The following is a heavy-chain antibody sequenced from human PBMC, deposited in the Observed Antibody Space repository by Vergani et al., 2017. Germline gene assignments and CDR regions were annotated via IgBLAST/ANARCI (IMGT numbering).Heavy chain of an antibody. J-gene: IGHJ6*02. V-gene: IGHV1-69*08. CDR1: GATFRSNT. CDR2: IIPVLGKT. D-gene: IGHD2-21*02. Sequence: QVQLMQSGAEVKKPGSSVKVSCKASGATFRSNTISWVRQVPGQGLEWMGRIIPVLGKTKYAQDFQGRLTITADTSTSTAYMELTSLRSQDTAVYYCARDPRGYGGDPEDYYYGMDVWGQGTTVTVSS. CDR3: ARDPRGYGGDPEDYYYGMDV.